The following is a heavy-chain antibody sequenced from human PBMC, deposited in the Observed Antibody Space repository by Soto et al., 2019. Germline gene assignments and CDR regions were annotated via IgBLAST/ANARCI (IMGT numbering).Heavy chain of an antibody. CDR1: GGSISRSSYS. Sequence: SETLSLTCTVSGGSISRSSYSWAWIRQPPGKGLEWIGTLYYSGNTYYNPSLKSRVTISVDTSKNQFSLKLSTVTAADTAVYYCATRQGGSYNWFDPWGQGTLVTVSS. D-gene: IGHD2-15*01. V-gene: IGHV4-39*01. J-gene: IGHJ5*02. CDR2: LYYSGNT. CDR3: ATRQGGSYNWFDP.